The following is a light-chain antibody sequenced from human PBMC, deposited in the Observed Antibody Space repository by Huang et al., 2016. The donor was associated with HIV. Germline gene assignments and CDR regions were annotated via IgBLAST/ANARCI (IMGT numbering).Light chain of an antibody. Sequence: VLTQSPGTLSLSPGERATLSCRASQSVSSSYLAWDQQKPGQAPRLLIYGASSRATGIPDRFSGSGSGTDFTLTISRLEPEDFALYYCQQYGSSITFGQGTRVEIK. CDR2: GAS. J-gene: IGKJ5*01. CDR3: QQYGSSIT. CDR1: QSVSSSY. V-gene: IGKV3-20*01.